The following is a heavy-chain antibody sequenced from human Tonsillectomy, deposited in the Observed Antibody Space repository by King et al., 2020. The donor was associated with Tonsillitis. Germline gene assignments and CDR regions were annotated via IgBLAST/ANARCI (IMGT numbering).Heavy chain of an antibody. CDR3: ARVTSSGWDY. CDR2: IKQDGSDK. CDR1: GFTFRSYW. Sequence: VQLVESGGGLVQPGGGSLRLSCAASGFTFRSYWMSWVRQAPGKGLEWVANIKQDGSDKYYVDSGKGRFTISRDNAKNSLYLQMESLRAEDTAVYYCARVTSSGWDYWGQGTLVTVSS. J-gene: IGHJ4*02. D-gene: IGHD6-19*01. V-gene: IGHV3-7*03.